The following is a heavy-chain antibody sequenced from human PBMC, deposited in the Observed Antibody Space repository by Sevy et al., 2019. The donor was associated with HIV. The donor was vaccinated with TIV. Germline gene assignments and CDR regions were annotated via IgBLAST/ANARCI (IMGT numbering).Heavy chain of an antibody. V-gene: IGHV3-15*01. CDR2: IKSNGDGGTT. CDR1: GFTFNKAW. J-gene: IGHJ4*02. CDR3: TTKGGFWSGYQYFDY. Sequence: GGSLRLSCAASGFTFNKAWMTWVRQAPGKGLEWVGRIKSNGDGGTTDYTAPVKGRFTISRDDPKNTLYLQMNSLKTEDTAVYYCTTKGGFWSGYQYFDYWGQGTLVTVSS. D-gene: IGHD3-3*01.